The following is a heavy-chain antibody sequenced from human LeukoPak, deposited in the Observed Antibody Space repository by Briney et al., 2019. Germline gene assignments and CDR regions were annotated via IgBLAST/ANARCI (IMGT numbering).Heavy chain of an antibody. CDR3: ARGRRHDIMTAHYFDY. CDR2: IRTKAYGGAT. V-gene: IGHV3-49*04. Sequence: GRSLRLSCTTSGFTFSDYTMNWVRQAPGKGLEWVGFIRTKAYGGATEYAASVEGRFTISRDDSKTIAFPQMNSLKTEDTAIYYCARGRRHDIMTAHYFDYWGQGTLVTVSS. D-gene: IGHD2-8*01. J-gene: IGHJ4*02. CDR1: GFTFSDYT.